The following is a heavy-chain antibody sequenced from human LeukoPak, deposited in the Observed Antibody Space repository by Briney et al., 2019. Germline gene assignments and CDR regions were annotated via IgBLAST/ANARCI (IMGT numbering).Heavy chain of an antibody. J-gene: IGHJ3*02. V-gene: IGHV4-4*07. Sequence: LSLTCTVSGGSISSYYWSWIRQPAGKGLEWIGRIYTSGSTNYNPSLKSRVTMSVDTSKNQFSLKLSSVTAADTAVYYCARDLPPHYDFWSGRQDAFDIWGQGTMVTVSS. CDR1: GGSISSYY. CDR3: ARDLPPHYDFWSGRQDAFDI. D-gene: IGHD3-3*01. CDR2: IYTSGST.